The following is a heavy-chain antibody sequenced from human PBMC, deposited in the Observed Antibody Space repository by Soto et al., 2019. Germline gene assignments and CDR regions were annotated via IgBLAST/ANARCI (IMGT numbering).Heavy chain of an antibody. Sequence: PSEILSLTCTVSGGSISSYYWSWIRQPPGKGLEWIGYIYYSGSTNYNPSLKSRVTISVDTSKNQFSLKLSSVTAADTAVYYCARTPFLPSSPFDYWGPGTLVTVSS. CDR1: GGSISSYY. CDR2: IYYSGST. V-gene: IGHV4-59*01. CDR3: ARTPFLPSSPFDY. J-gene: IGHJ4*02.